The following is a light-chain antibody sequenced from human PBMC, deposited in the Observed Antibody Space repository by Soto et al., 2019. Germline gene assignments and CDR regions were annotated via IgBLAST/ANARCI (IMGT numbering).Light chain of an antibody. V-gene: IGLV2-14*01. J-gene: IGLJ1*01. CDR3: SSYTSSSTSYV. Sequence: QSALTQPASVSGSPGQSITISCTGTSSDVAGYNYVSWYQQHPGKAPKLMIYEVSNRPSGVSNRFSGSKSGNTASLTISGLQAEDEADYYCSSYTSSSTSYVFGTGTKLTVL. CDR1: SSDVAGYNY. CDR2: EVS.